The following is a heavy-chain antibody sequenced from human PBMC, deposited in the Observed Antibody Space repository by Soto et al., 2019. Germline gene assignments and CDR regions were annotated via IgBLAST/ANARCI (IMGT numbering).Heavy chain of an antibody. Sequence: LRLSCAASGFTFSSYGMHWVRQAAGKGLEWVAVISYDGNTKYYTDSVKGRFTISRDNSKNTLYLQMSSLGAEDTAVYYCANTGYFGSGSPTFRDMDVWGQETTVTVS. D-gene: IGHD3-10*01. CDR1: GFTFSSYG. J-gene: IGHJ6*02. CDR2: ISYDGNTK. V-gene: IGHV3-30*18. CDR3: ANTGYFGSGSPTFRDMDV.